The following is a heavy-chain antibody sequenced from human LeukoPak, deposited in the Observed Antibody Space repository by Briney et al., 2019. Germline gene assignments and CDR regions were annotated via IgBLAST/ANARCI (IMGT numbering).Heavy chain of an antibody. CDR2: MNPNNGDT. J-gene: IGHJ4*02. V-gene: IGHV1-8*01. D-gene: IGHD1-26*01. Sequence: ASVRVSCKASGYTFTSYHINWVRQATGQGLEWMGWMNPNNGDTDYTQKFQGRVTMTRDTSISTAYMELSGLRSEDTAVYYCARGVDAGVDYWGQGTLVTVSS. CDR1: GYTFTSYH. CDR3: ARGVDAGVDY.